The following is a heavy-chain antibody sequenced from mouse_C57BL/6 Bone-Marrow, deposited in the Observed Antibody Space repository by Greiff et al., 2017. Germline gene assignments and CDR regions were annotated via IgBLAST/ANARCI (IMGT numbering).Heavy chain of an antibody. CDR1: GYTFTSYW. CDR2: IYPGSGST. D-gene: IGHD2-14*01. V-gene: IGHV1-55*01. CDR3: AREGVRLYYAMDY. J-gene: IGHJ4*01. Sequence: QVQLQQPGAELVKPGASVKMSCKASGYTFTSYWITWVKQRPGQGLAWIGDIYPGSGSTNYNEKFKSKATLTVDTSSSTAYMQLSSLTSEDSAVYCCAREGVRLYYAMDYWGQGTSVTVAS.